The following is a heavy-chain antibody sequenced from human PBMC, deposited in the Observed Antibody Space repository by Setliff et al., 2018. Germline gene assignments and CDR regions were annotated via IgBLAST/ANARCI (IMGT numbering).Heavy chain of an antibody. CDR3: ARSFYGCFNY. Sequence: ASVKVSCKASGYSFINYGITWVRQAPGQGLEWMGWISPYKSDTNYAQKFQGRVSMTTDTSISTAYMGLSSLRSDDTAVYYCARSFYGCFNYWGQGTLVTVSS. CDR2: ISPYKSDT. D-gene: IGHD3-10*01. V-gene: IGHV1-18*01. CDR1: GYSFINYG. J-gene: IGHJ4*02.